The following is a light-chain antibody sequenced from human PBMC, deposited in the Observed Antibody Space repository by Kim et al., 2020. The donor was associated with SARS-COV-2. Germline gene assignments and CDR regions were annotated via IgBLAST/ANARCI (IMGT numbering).Light chain of an antibody. CDR2: DVT. CDR1: NSDVGSYNF. CDR3: CSYAGYFSLV. Sequence: QSALTQPRSVSGSPGQSVTISCTGTNSDVGSYNFVSWYQQHPGRAPKLLIFDVTKRPSGVPDRFSGSKSAKAASLTISGLQAEDEADYYCCSYAGYFSLVFGGGTQVTVL. J-gene: IGLJ3*02. V-gene: IGLV2-11*01.